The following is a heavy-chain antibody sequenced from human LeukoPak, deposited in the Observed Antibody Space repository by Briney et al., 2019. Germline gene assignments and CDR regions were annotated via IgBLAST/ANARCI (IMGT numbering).Heavy chain of an antibody. CDR3: AKLNSSGWATDAFDI. V-gene: IGHV4-59*01. J-gene: IGHJ3*02. D-gene: IGHD6-19*01. CDR1: GGSISSYY. Sequence: SETLSLTCTVSGGSISSYYWSWIRQPPGKGLEWIGYIYYSGSTNYNPSLKSRVTISVDTSKNQFSLKLSSVTAADTAVYYCAKLNSSGWATDAFDIWGQGTMVTVSS. CDR2: IYYSGST.